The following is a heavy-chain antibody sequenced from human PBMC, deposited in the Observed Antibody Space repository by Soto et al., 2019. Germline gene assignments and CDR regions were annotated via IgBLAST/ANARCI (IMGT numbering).Heavy chain of an antibody. CDR1: GYTLTELS. J-gene: IGHJ4*02. D-gene: IGHD2-8*01. V-gene: IGHV1-24*01. Sequence: ASVKVSCKVSGYTLTELSMHWVRQAPGKGLEWMGGFDPEDGETIYAQKFQGRVTMTEDTSTDTAYMELSSLRSEDTAVYYCATPGPYCTNGVCLYYFDYWGQGTLVTVSS. CDR2: FDPEDGET. CDR3: ATPGPYCTNGVCLYYFDY.